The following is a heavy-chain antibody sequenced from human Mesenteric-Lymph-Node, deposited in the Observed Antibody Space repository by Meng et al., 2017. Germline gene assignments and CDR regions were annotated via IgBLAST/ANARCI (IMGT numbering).Heavy chain of an antibody. V-gene: IGHV6-1*01. CDR2: TFYRSKWSN. D-gene: IGHD1-26*01. CDR3: ARGYGPIHSEYNFDY. CDR1: GAMFSSTGAA. Sequence: QFKLPLPGPGLPKPSQPLSLTCATAGAMFSSTGAAWNWIRQSPSRGLEWLGRTFYRSKWSNEYAVSVKSRITINPDTSKNQFFLQLNSVTPEDTAVYYCARGYGPIHSEYNFDYWGQGTLVTVSS. J-gene: IGHJ4*02.